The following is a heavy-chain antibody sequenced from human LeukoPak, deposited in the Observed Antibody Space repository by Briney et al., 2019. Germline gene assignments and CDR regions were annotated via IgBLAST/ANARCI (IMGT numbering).Heavy chain of an antibody. CDR2: INSGSTYM. CDR1: GFYFSGYS. Sequence: GGSLRLSCGASGFYFSGYSMNWVRQAPGKGLEWVASINSGSTYMYYGDSVKGRFTISRDNAKNSLHLQMDSLRVEDTAVYFCARVEATTGRNYHYYYMDVWGEGTTVTVSS. J-gene: IGHJ6*03. V-gene: IGHV3-21*01. D-gene: IGHD1-1*01. CDR3: ARVEATTGRNYHYYYMDV.